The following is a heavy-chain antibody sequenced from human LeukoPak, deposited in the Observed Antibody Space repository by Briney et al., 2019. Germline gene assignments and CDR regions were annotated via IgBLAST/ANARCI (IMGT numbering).Heavy chain of an antibody. CDR2: ISESGAT. CDR3: ARYVPVKTGPTRASFDY. D-gene: IGHD1-1*01. V-gene: IGHV4-34*01. J-gene: IGHJ4*02. CDR1: GFTFSSYE. Sequence: GSVRLSCAASGFTFSSYEMKWVRQAPGRGRQWIGEISESGATNFDPSLKSRVTMSIDTSKSQFSLSLRSVTAADTAVYFCARYVPVKTGPTRASFDYWGQGILVSVSS.